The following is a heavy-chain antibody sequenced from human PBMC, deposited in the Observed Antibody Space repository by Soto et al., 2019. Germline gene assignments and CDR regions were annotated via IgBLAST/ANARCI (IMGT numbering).Heavy chain of an antibody. J-gene: IGHJ4*02. Sequence: PSETLSLTCTVSGGSISSSIYYWGWIRQPPGKGLECIGSIYYSGSTYYNPSLKSRVTISVDTTKNQFSLTLSSVTAAATAVYYCAGALTGDMSGLSYWGQGTLANVSS. CDR2: IYYSGST. D-gene: IGHD7-27*01. CDR3: AGALTGDMSGLSY. V-gene: IGHV4-39*01. CDR1: GGSISSSIYY.